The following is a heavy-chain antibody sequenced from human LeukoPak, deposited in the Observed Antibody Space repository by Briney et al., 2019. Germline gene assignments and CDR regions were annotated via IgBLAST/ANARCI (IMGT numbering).Heavy chain of an antibody. CDR3: ARGVAPLVANNAAC. J-gene: IGHJ4*02. D-gene: IGHD3-9*01. V-gene: IGHV3-53*01. Sequence: GGSLRLSSAASGFTVITNDMTWVRQAPGKGLEWVSVLYSDGNTKYADSVQGRFTISRDNSKYTLSLEMNSLSPDDTAVYYCARGVAPLVANNAACWGQRTLVTVSS. CDR1: GFTVITND. CDR2: LYSDGNT.